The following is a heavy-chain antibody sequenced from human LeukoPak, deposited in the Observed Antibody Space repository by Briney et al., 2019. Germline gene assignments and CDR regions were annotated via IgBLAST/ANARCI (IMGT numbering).Heavy chain of an antibody. Sequence: SETLSLTCTVSGGSISSYYWSWIRQPPGKGLEWIGYIYYSGSTNYSPSLKSRVTISVDTSKNQFSLKLSSVTAADTAVYYCAREERYSSSWGRYYYGMDVWGQGTTVTVSS. CDR2: IYYSGST. CDR3: AREERYSSSWGRYYYGMDV. J-gene: IGHJ6*02. V-gene: IGHV4-59*12. D-gene: IGHD6-13*01. CDR1: GGSISSYY.